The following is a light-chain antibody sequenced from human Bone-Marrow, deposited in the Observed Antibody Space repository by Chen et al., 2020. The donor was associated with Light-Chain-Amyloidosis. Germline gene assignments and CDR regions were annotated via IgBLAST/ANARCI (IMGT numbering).Light chain of an antibody. Sequence: YELTQPPSVSVSPGLTARITCSGDALSKQFAFWYQQKPGQAPILLICKDKERPSAIPQRVSDSSTVRTITLTIDGVHPEDEADYFYQSTDHSGTAWVFGARTKLTFL. V-gene: IGLV3-25*03. CDR1: ALSKQF. J-gene: IGLJ3*02. CDR3: QSTDHSGTAWV. CDR2: KDK.